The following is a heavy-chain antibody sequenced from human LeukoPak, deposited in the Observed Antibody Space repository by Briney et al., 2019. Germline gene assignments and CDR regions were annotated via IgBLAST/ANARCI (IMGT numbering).Heavy chain of an antibody. Sequence: GGSLRLSYAASGFTFTIFGLNWVRQAPGKGPEWVSYIDARSGITYYADSVQGRFTISRDNAKESVFLQMNSLRADDTAVYYCARTYDFGRGPPGDAFDNWGPGTSVIVSS. D-gene: IGHD3-3*01. CDR3: ARTYDFGRGPPGDAFDN. CDR1: GFTFTIFG. V-gene: IGHV3-48*01. J-gene: IGHJ3*02. CDR2: IDARSGIT.